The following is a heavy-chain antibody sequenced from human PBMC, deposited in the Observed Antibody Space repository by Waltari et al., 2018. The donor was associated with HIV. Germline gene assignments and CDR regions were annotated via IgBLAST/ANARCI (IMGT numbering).Heavy chain of an antibody. D-gene: IGHD6-19*01. Sequence: EVQLVESGGGLVQPGGSLRLSCAASGFTFSSYWRSWVRQAPGKEREWVDNIKQDGSEKYYVDSVKGRCTMSRDNAKNSLYLQMNSPRAEDTAVYYCARVYSSSSGRALDSWGQGTLVTVSS. CDR1: GFTFSSYW. J-gene: IGHJ5*01. CDR2: IKQDGSEK. CDR3: ARVYSSSSGRALDS. V-gene: IGHV3-7*01.